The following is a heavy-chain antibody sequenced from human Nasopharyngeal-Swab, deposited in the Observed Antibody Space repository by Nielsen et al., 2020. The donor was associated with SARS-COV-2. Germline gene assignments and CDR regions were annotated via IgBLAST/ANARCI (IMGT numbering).Heavy chain of an antibody. CDR2: ISYDGSNK. Sequence: GGSLRLSCAASGFTFSSYGMHWVRQAPGKGLEWVAVISYDGSNKYYADSVKGRFTISRDNSKNTLYLQMNSLRAEDTAVYYCAEPYSGSYYGYFDYWGQGTLVTVSS. J-gene: IGHJ4*02. V-gene: IGHV3-30*18. CDR3: AEPYSGSYYGYFDY. D-gene: IGHD1-26*01. CDR1: GFTFSSYG.